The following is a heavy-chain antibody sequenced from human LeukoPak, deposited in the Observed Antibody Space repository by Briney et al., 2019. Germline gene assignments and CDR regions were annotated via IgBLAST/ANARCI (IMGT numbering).Heavy chain of an antibody. CDR1: GGSISSYY. D-gene: IGHD2-8*02. CDR2: IYYSGST. Sequence: PSETLSLTCTVSGGSISSYYWSCIRRPPGKGLEWIGYIYYSGSTNYNPSLKSRVTISVDTSKNQFSLKLSSVTAADTAVYYCARDRSGGWFDPWGQGTLVTISS. V-gene: IGHV4-59*01. CDR3: ARDRSGGWFDP. J-gene: IGHJ5*02.